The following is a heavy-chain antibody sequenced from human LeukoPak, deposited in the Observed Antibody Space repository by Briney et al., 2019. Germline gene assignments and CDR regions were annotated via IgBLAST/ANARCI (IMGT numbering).Heavy chain of an antibody. D-gene: IGHD3-22*01. CDR3: ASSAYYDSSGYLDV. CDR2: IYSGGST. Sequence: PGGSLRLSCAASGFTVSSNYMSWVRQAPGKGLEWVSVIYSGGSTYYADSVKGRFTISRDNSKNTLYLQMNSLRAEDTAVYYCASSAYYDSSGYLDVWGQGTTVTVSS. V-gene: IGHV3-66*02. CDR1: GFTVSSNY. J-gene: IGHJ6*02.